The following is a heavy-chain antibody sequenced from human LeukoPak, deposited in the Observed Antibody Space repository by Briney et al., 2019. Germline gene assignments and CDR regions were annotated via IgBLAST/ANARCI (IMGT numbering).Heavy chain of an antibody. CDR2: VGTLGDT. V-gene: IGHV3-13*01. D-gene: IGHD3-3*01. Sequence: GGSLRLSCAASGFTFSSFDMHWVRRATGKGLEWVSAVGTLGDTYYPGSVKGRFTISRENDKNSLYLQMDSLRAEDTAVYYCAKDLKVLRFLEWFTLIDYWGQGTLVTVSS. CDR3: AKDLKVLRFLEWFTLIDY. J-gene: IGHJ4*02. CDR1: GFTFSSFD.